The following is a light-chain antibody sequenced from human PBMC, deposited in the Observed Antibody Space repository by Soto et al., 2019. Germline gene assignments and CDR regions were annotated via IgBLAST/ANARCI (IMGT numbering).Light chain of an antibody. CDR3: SSYTSSTTYV. Sequence: QSVLTQPPSVSGAPGQGVTISCTGSSSNFGAGYDVHWYQQLPGTAPKLLIYGNNNRPSGVPDRFSGSKSGTSASLAITGLQAEDEADYYCSSYTSSTTYVFATVTKLTVL. CDR1: SSNFGAGYD. CDR2: GNN. V-gene: IGLV1-40*01. J-gene: IGLJ1*01.